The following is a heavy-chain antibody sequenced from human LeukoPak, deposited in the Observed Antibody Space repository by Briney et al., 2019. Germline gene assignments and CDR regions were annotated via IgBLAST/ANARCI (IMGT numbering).Heavy chain of an antibody. CDR1: GGSISSGGSY. D-gene: IGHD4-17*01. CDR3: ARWDYDRTGAFDV. V-gene: IGHV4-31*03. Sequence: PSQTLSLTCTVSGGSISSGGSYWSWIRQHPGKGLEWIGYICYSGSTYYNPSLKSRVTISVDTSKNQFSLKLSSVTAADTAVYYCARWDYDRTGAFDVWGQGTMVTVSS. CDR2: ICYSGST. J-gene: IGHJ3*01.